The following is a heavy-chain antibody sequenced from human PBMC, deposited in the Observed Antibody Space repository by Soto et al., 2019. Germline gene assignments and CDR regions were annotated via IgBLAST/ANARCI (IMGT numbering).Heavy chain of an antibody. CDR1: GGSISSSSYY. CDR2: IYYSGST. J-gene: IGHJ4*02. V-gene: IGHV4-39*01. Sequence: QLQLQESGPGLVKPSETLSLTCTVSGGSISSSSYYWGWIRQPPGKGLEWIGSIYYSGSTYYNPSLTSRVTMSVDTSKNQFSLKLSSVTAADTAVYYCARWNGYHSYFDYWGQGTLVTVSS. D-gene: IGHD1-1*01. CDR3: ARWNGYHSYFDY.